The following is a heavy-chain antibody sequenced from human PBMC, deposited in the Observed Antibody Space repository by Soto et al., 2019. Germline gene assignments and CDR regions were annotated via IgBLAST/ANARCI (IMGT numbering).Heavy chain of an antibody. D-gene: IGHD4-17*01. Sequence: QVQLQESGPGLVKPSQTLSLTCTVSGGSISSGDYYWSWIRQHPGKGLEWIGYIYYSGSTYYNPSLKSRDTISVDTSQSQFPLKLRSVIAADQAVYYCDIYGGHSVYFDYWGQGTLVTVSS. CDR1: GGSISSGDYY. CDR3: DIYGGHSVYFDY. V-gene: IGHV4-30-4*01. CDR2: IYYSGST. J-gene: IGHJ4*02.